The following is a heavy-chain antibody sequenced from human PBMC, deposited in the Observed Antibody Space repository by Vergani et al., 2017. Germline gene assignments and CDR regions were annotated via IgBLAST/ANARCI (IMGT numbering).Heavy chain of an antibody. CDR3: ARGLIRNPIDY. V-gene: IGHV1-18*01. CDR1: GSTFTSYG. D-gene: IGHD1-14*01. CDR2: ISAYNGNT. Sequence: QVQLVQSGAEVKKPGASVKVSCKASGSTFTSYGISWVRQAPGHRLEWMGWISAYNGNTNYAQKLHGRVTMTTDTTTSTAYMELRRLRSDATAVDYCARGLIRNPIDYCGQASLVTVSS. J-gene: IGHJ4*02.